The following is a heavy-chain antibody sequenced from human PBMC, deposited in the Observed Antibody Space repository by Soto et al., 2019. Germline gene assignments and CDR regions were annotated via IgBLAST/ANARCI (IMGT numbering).Heavy chain of an antibody. CDR1: GGSISSGDYY. Sequence: SETLSLTCTVSGGSISSGDYYWSWIRQPPGKGLEWIGYIYYSGSAYYNASLKSRVTISIDTSRNQFSLRLTSVTAADTAVFYCARGTGVDGSHYFDYWGQGTLGTVSS. CDR3: ARGTGVDGSHYFDY. D-gene: IGHD1-26*01. CDR2: IYYSGSA. J-gene: IGHJ4*02. V-gene: IGHV4-30-4*01.